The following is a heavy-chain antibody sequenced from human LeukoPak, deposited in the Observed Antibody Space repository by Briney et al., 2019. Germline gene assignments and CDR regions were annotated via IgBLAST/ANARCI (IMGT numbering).Heavy chain of an antibody. Sequence: PGRSLSLSCAASGFTFDDYAMHWVRQAPGKGLEWVSGITWNSGDIGYADSVKGRFTISRDNAKNSLYLQMNSLRAEDTALYYCAKDTCSSTSCSNDYWGQGTLVTVSS. V-gene: IGHV3-9*01. CDR1: GFTFDDYA. CDR2: ITWNSGDI. D-gene: IGHD2-2*01. CDR3: AKDTCSSTSCSNDY. J-gene: IGHJ4*02.